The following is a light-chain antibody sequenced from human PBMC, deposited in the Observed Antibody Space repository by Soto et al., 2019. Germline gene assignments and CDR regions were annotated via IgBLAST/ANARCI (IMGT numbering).Light chain of an antibody. J-gene: IGKJ2*01. CDR1: QSSSSC. V-gene: IGKV1-39*01. Sequence: DIQMTQSPSSLSASVGDRVTITCRARQSSSSCLNWYQQKPRKAPKLLIYAASSLQSGGPSRFSGSGSGTDFTLTISSLQPEDFATYYCQQSYSTHRTFGQGTKLEIK. CDR2: AAS. CDR3: QQSYSTHRT.